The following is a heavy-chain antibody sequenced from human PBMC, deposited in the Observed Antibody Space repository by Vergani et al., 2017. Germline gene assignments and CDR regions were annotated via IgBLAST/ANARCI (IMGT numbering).Heavy chain of an antibody. D-gene: IGHD2-2*01. CDR1: GGSISSYY. V-gene: IGHV4-59*01. CDR2: IYYSGST. Sequence: QVQLQESGPGLVKPSETLSLTCTVSGGSISSYYWSWIRQPPGKGLEWIGYIYYSGSTNYNPSLKSRVTISVDTSKNQFSLKLSSVTAADTAVYYCASLGVPAANQNWFDPGGQGTLVTVSS. CDR3: ASLGVPAANQNWFDP. J-gene: IGHJ5*02.